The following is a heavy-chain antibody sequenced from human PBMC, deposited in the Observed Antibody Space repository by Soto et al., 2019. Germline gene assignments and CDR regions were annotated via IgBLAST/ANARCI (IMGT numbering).Heavy chain of an antibody. CDR1: GYTFTSYG. Sequence: ASVKVSCKASGYTFTSYGISWVRQAPGQGLEWMGWISAYNGNTNYAQKLQGRVTMTTDTSTSTAYMELRSLRSDDTAVYYCARDDCFSPSSCVSYWGQEPLVTVPS. J-gene: IGHJ4*02. CDR3: ARDDCFSPSSCVSY. D-gene: IGHD2-2*01. CDR2: ISAYNGNT. V-gene: IGHV1-18*01.